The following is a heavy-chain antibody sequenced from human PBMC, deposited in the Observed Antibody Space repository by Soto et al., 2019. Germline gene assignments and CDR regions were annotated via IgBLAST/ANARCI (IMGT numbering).Heavy chain of an antibody. CDR2: VSAYNGDT. D-gene: IGHD2-2*01. J-gene: IGHJ5*02. CDR3: ARDMNPHCSSSRCFGNWFDP. CDR1: GYTFLNYG. Sequence: QVQLVQSGAEVKKPGASVRVSCKASGYTFLNYGVSWLRQAPGQGLEWMGWVSAYNGDTNYAQKVQGRVTMTTDASTTTAYMELRSVRSDGTAVYYCARDMNPHCSSSRCFGNWFDPWGQGTLVTVSS. V-gene: IGHV1-18*01.